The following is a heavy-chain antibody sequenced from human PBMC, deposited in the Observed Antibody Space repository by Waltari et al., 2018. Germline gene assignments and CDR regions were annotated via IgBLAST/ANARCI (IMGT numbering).Heavy chain of an antibody. V-gene: IGHV4-38-2*01. J-gene: IGHJ6*02. CDR3: ARAMVRGVTNYGMDV. CDR2: IYHSGST. CDR1: GYSISRGYY. D-gene: IGHD3-10*01. Sequence: QVQLQESGPGLVKPSETLSLTCAVSGYSISRGYYWGWIRQPPGKGLEWIGSIYHSGSTYYNPSLKSRVTISVDTSKNQFSLKLSSVTAADTAVYYCARAMVRGVTNYGMDVWGQGTTVTVSS.